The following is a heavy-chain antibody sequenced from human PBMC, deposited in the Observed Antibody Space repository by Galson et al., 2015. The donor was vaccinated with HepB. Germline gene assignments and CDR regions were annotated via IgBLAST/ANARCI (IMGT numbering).Heavy chain of an antibody. CDR2: VTGGGRST. V-gene: IGHV3-23*01. CDR3: VKGNSGNYDY. J-gene: IGHJ4*02. Sequence: SLRLSCAASGFTFSNYAITWIRQGAGQRLEWVSAVTGGGRSTSYADSVRGRFTLSRDNSKNTVHLQMNSPTADDTAVYYCVKGNSGNYDYWGQGTLVTVSS. CDR1: GFTFSNYA. D-gene: IGHD2-15*01.